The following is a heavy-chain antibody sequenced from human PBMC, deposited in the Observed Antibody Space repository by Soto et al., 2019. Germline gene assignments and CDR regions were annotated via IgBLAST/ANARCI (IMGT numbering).Heavy chain of an antibody. V-gene: IGHV3-7*01. Sequence: GGSLRLSCAASGFPFSNSWMSWVRQAPGKGLEWVANIKQDGSEKYYVDSVKGRSTISRDNAKNSLYLQMNSLRAEDTAMYYCATSIADPGNYWGQGTLVTVSS. D-gene: IGHD6-13*01. CDR2: IKQDGSEK. CDR1: GFPFSNSW. CDR3: ATSIADPGNY. J-gene: IGHJ4*02.